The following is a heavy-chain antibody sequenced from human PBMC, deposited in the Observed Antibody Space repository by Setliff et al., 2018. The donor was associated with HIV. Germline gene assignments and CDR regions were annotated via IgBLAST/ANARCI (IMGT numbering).Heavy chain of an antibody. J-gene: IGHJ6*02. Sequence: LSLTCTVSGGSINYYYWSWIRQPPGKNPEYIGYIHPSGETYYSPSLMSRLTISLDTANDRFSLRLTSATAADTAIYYCARKAADVSGGGMDVWGQGTTVTVSS. CDR1: GGSINYYY. D-gene: IGHD2-15*01. V-gene: IGHV4-4*08. CDR2: IHPSGET. CDR3: ARKAADVSGGGMDV.